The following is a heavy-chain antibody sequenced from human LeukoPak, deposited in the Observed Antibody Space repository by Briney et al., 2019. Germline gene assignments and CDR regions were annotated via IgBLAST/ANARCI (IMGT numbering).Heavy chain of an antibody. CDR3: GKEVPGDIVYLDY. CDR2: IRYDGSNK. Sequence: GGSLRLSRAASGFTFSSYGMHWVRQAPGKGLEWVAFIRYDGSNKYYADSVKGRFTISRDNSKNTLYLQMNSLRAEDTAVYYCGKEVPGDIVYLDYWGQGTLVTVSS. CDR1: GFTFSSYG. D-gene: IGHD2-2*02. J-gene: IGHJ4*02. V-gene: IGHV3-30*02.